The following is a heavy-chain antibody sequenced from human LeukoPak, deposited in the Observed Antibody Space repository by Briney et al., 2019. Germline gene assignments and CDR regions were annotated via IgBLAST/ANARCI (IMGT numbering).Heavy chain of an antibody. V-gene: IGHV3-23*01. CDR2: ISGSGGST. D-gene: IGHD6-13*01. Sequence: LPGGSLRLSCAASGFTFSSYGMSWVRQAPGKGLEWVSAISGSGGSTYYADSVKGRFTIPRDNSKNTLYLQMNSLRAEDTAVYYCAKDPPSIAAAEYYFDYWGQGTLVTVSS. CDR1: GFTFSSYG. CDR3: AKDPPSIAAAEYYFDY. J-gene: IGHJ4*02.